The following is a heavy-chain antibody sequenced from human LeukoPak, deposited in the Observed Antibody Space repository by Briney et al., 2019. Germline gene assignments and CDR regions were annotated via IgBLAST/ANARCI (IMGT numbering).Heavy chain of an antibody. CDR1: VGSISSDCYY. CDR2: IYYSGST. D-gene: IGHD6-19*01. V-gene: IGHV4-39*01. CDR3: ASLAVAGLSEGY. J-gene: IGHJ4*02. Sequence: PSESLSLTCAVSVGSISSDCYYWAWIRRPPGKGLEWIASIYYSGSTYYNPSLKSRVTISVDTSRNQFSLKLSSVTAADTAVYYCASLAVAGLSEGYWGQGTLVIVSS.